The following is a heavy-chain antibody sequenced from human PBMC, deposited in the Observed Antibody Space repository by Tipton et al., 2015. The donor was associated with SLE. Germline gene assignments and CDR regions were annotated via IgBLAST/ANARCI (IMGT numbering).Heavy chain of an antibody. J-gene: IGHJ4*02. D-gene: IGHD1-7*01. CDR3: ARTTGTTGGYYFDY. V-gene: IGHV3-11*03. Sequence: SLRLSCAASGFTVSSNYMSWIRQAPGKGLEWVSYISSSSSYTNYADSVKGRFTISRDNAKNSLYLQMNSLRAEDTAVYYCARTTGTTGGYYFDYWGQGTLVTVSS. CDR2: ISSSSSYT. CDR1: GFTVSSNY.